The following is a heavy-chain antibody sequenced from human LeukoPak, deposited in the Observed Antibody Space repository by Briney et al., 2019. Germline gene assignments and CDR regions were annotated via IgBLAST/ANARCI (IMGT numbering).Heavy chain of an antibody. CDR3: ARGSKFWSGYLKKNWLDP. CDR1: GGSFSGYY. V-gene: IGHV4-34*01. D-gene: IGHD3-3*01. Sequence: SETLSLTCAVYGGSFSGYYWSWIRQPPGKGLEWIGEINHSGSTNYNPSLKSRVTISVDTSKNQFSLKLSSVTAADTAVYYCARGSKFWSGYLKKNWLDPWGQGTLVTVSS. J-gene: IGHJ5*02. CDR2: INHSGST.